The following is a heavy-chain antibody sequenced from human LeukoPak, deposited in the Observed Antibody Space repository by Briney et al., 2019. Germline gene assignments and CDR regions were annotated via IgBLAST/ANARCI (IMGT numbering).Heavy chain of an antibody. CDR2: INPSGGST. CDR1: GYTFTSYY. CDR3: ARRETDYSNYNWFDP. V-gene: IGHV1-46*01. D-gene: IGHD4-11*01. Sequence: ASVKVSCKASGYTFTSYYMHWVRQAPGQGLEWMGIINPSGGSTSYAQKFQGRVTMTRDTSTSTVYMELSSLRFEDTAVYYCARRETDYSNYNWFDPWGQGTLVTVSS. J-gene: IGHJ5*02.